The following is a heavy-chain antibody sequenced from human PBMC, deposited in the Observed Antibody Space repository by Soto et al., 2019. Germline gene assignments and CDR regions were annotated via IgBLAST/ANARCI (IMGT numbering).Heavy chain of an antibody. Sequence: QVQLVQSGAAVKKPGSSVKVSCKASGGTFSSYTISWVRQAPGQGLEWMGRIIPILGIANYAQKFQGRVTITADKSTSTAYMELSSLRSEDTAVYYCARDPPAGPLLWLNWFDPWGQGTLVTVSS. CDR1: GGTFSSYT. CDR2: IIPILGIA. D-gene: IGHD3-10*01. J-gene: IGHJ5*02. V-gene: IGHV1-69*08. CDR3: ARDPPAGPLLWLNWFDP.